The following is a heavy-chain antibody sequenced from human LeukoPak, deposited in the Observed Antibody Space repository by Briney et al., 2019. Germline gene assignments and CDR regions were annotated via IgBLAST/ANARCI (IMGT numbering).Heavy chain of an antibody. V-gene: IGHV1-2*02. D-gene: IGHD6-13*01. CDR3: ARDRFAAAGNWFDP. CDR2: INPNSGGT. CDR1: VYTFTGYY. J-gene: IGHJ5*02. Sequence: ASVKVSCKASVYTFTGYYMHWVRQAPGQGLEWMGWINPNSGGTNYAQKFQGRVTMTRDTSISTAYMELSRLRSDDTAVYYCARDRFAAAGNWFDPWGQGTLVTVSS.